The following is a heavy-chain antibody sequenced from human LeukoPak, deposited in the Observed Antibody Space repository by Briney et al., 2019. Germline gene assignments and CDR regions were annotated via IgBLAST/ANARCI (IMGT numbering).Heavy chain of an antibody. J-gene: IGHJ4*02. CDR1: GFTFSGSA. CDR3: AKDLMVRGVTEVDY. V-gene: IGHV3-73*01. CDR2: IRSKANSYAT. Sequence: GSLRLSCAASGFTFSGSAMHWVRRASGKGLEWVGRIRSKANSYATAYAASVKGRFTISRDNSKNTLYLQMNSLRAEDTAVYYCAKDLMVRGVTEVDYWGQGTLVTVSS. D-gene: IGHD3-10*01.